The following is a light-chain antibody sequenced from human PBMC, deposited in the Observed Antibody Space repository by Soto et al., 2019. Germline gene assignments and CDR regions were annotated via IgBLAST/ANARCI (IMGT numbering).Light chain of an antibody. CDR2: EVS. J-gene: IGLJ1*01. V-gene: IGLV2-8*01. CDR1: SSDVGGYNY. CDR3: SSYAGSNIPYV. Sequence: QSVLTQPPSASGSPGQSVTISCTGTSSDVGGYNYVSWYQQHPGKAPKLMIYEVSKRPSGVPDRFSGSKSGNTASLTVSGLQAEDEAAYYCSSYAGSNIPYVFGTGTKVTVL.